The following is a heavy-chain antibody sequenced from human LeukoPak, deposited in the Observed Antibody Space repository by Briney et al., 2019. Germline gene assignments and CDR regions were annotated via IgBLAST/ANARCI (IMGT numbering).Heavy chain of an antibody. V-gene: IGHV3-30*04. D-gene: IGHD3-10*01. CDR1: GFTFSSYA. CDR3: AKVGSGSYYVGPFDY. Sequence: GGSLRLSCAASGFTFSSYAMSWVRQAPGKGLEWVSLISYDGITEDYSDSVKSRFTIARDNSKNTLYLQMHRLRAEDTAVYYCAKVGSGSYYVGPFDYWGQGTLVTVSS. J-gene: IGHJ4*02. CDR2: ISYDGITE.